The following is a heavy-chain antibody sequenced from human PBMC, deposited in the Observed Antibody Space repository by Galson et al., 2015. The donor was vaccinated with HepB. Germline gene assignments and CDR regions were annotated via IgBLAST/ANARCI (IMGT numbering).Heavy chain of an antibody. D-gene: IGHD2-21*01. CDR2: IIPIFGTA. V-gene: IGHV1-69*06. J-gene: IGHJ4*02. CDR3: ARGLPDFVGGDYFDY. CDR1: GGTFSSYA. Sequence: SVKVSCKASGGTFSSYAISWVRQAPGQGLEWMGGIIPIFGTANYAQKFQGRVTITADKSTSTAYMELSSLRSEDTAVYYCARGLPDFVGGDYFDYWGQGTLVTVSS.